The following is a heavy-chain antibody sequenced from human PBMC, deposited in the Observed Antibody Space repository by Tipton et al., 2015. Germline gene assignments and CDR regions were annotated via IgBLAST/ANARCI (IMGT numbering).Heavy chain of an antibody. CDR2: VSATGRST. V-gene: IGHV3-23*01. CDR1: GFTFRSYA. D-gene: IGHD3-22*01. J-gene: IGHJ4*02. CDR3: ARVDRGYYYDSSGFSFDY. Sequence: SLRLSCAASGFTFRSYAMSWVRQAPGKGLEWVSAVSATGRSTYYADSVKGRFTISRDNSNNTLDLQMNSLRVEDTAVYYCARVDRGYYYDSSGFSFDYWGQGTLVTVSS.